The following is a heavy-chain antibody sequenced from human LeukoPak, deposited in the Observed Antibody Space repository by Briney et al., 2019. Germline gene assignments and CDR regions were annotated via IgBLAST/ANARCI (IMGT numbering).Heavy chain of an antibody. Sequence: SVKVSCKASGGTFSSYAISWLRQAPGQGLEWMGGIIPIFGTANYAQKFQGRVTITTDESTSTAYMELSSLRSEDTAVYYCARGDYKGIDAFDIWGQGTMVTVSS. CDR2: IIPIFGTA. V-gene: IGHV1-69*05. CDR1: GGTFSSYA. CDR3: ARGDYKGIDAFDI. D-gene: IGHD4-11*01. J-gene: IGHJ3*02.